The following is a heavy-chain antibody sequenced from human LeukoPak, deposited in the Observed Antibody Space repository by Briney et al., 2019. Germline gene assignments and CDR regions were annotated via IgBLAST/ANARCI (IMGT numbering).Heavy chain of an antibody. Sequence: ASETLSLTCTVSGGSISSYYWSWIRQPPGKGLEWIGYIYYSGSTNYNPSLKSRVTISVDTSKNQFSLKLSSVTAADTAVYYCAKDARPMIVVVITPPFDYWGQGTLVTVSS. CDR3: AKDARPMIVVVITPPFDY. J-gene: IGHJ4*02. V-gene: IGHV4-59*01. CDR2: IYYSGST. D-gene: IGHD3-22*01. CDR1: GGSISSYY.